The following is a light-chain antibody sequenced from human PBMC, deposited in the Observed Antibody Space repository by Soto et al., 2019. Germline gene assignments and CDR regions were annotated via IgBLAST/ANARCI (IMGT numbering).Light chain of an antibody. CDR1: SSDVGGYNY. Sequence: QSALTQPASVSGSPGQSITISCTGTSSDVGGYNYVSWYQQHPGKAPKLMIYDVSNRPSGVSNRFSGSKSGNTASLTISGLQAEDEAAYYCSSYTSSSTPLYALFGGGTKLTVL. J-gene: IGLJ2*01. CDR2: DVS. CDR3: SSYTSSSTPLYAL. V-gene: IGLV2-14*01.